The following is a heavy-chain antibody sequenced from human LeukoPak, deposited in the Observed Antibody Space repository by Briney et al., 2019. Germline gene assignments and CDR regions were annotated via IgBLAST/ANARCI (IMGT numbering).Heavy chain of an antibody. V-gene: IGHV3-23*01. J-gene: IGHJ5*02. CDR2: ISGSGGST. D-gene: IGHD6-19*01. CDR3: AKVNTRSIAVAGKGWFDP. Sequence: GGSLRLSCAASGFTFSSYAMSWVRQAPGKGLEWVSAISGSGGSTYYADSVKGRFTISRDNSKNTLYLQMNSLRAEDTAVYYCAKVNTRSIAVAGKGWFDPWGPGTLVTVSS. CDR1: GFTFSSYA.